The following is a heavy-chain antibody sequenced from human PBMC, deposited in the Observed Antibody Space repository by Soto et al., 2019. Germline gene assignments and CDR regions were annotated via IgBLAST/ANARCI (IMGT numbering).Heavy chain of an antibody. V-gene: IGHV1-18*04. J-gene: IGHJ4*02. D-gene: IGHD5-12*01. CDR2: ISAYNGNT. CDR1: GYTFTSYG. Sequence: ASVKVSCKASGYTFTSYGISWVRQAPGQGLEWMGWISAYNGNTNYAQKLQGRVTMTTDTSTSTAYMELRSLRSDDTAVYYCASDVSRSRWLQYFDYWGQGTLVTVYS. CDR3: ASDVSRSRWLQYFDY.